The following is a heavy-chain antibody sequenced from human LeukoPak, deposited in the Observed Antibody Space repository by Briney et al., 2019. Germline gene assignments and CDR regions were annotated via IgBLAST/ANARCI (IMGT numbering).Heavy chain of an antibody. D-gene: IGHD5-18*01. CDR1: GFTFSSYR. Sequence: GGSLRLCCAASGFTFSSYRMNWVRRAPGKGLEWVSSISSSSTYIYYVDSVKGRFTISRDNAKNSLYLQMNSLRAEDTAVYYCARDEYSYGYYYYYMDVWGKGTTVTVSS. CDR2: ISSSSTYI. CDR3: ARDEYSYGYYYYYMDV. J-gene: IGHJ6*03. V-gene: IGHV3-21*01.